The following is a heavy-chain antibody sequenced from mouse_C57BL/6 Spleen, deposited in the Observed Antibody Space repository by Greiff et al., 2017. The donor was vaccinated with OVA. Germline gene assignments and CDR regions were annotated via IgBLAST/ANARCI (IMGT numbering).Heavy chain of an antibody. V-gene: IGHV1-64*01. J-gene: IGHJ3*01. CDR1: GYTFTSYW. D-gene: IGHD2-4*01. CDR3: ARSAYDSWFAY. Sequence: QVQLQQPGAELVKPGASVKLSCKASGYTFTSYWMHWVKQRPGQGLEWIGMIHPNSGSTNYNEKFKSKATLTVDKSSRTAYMQLSSLTSEDSAVYYCARSAYDSWFAYWGQGTLVTVSA. CDR2: IHPNSGST.